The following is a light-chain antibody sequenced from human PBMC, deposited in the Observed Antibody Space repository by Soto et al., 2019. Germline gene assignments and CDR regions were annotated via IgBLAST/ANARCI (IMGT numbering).Light chain of an antibody. CDR3: AAWDDSLSGWV. CDR2: SNN. J-gene: IGLJ3*02. V-gene: IGLV1-44*01. CDR1: SSNIGSNT. Sequence: QSVLTKPPSASGTPGQRVTISCSGSSSNIGSNTVNWYQQLPGTAPQLLIYSNNQRPSGVPDRCSGSKSGTSAALAISGLQCEDEADYYCAAWDDSLSGWVFGGGTKVTVL.